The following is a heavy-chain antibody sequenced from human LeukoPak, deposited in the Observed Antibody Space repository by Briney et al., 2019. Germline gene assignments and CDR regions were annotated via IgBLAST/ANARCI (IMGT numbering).Heavy chain of an antibody. CDR1: GFTFSSYG. V-gene: IGHV3-33*06. CDR2: IWYDGSNK. D-gene: IGHD6-19*01. CDR3: AKVKWVAGGAFDI. J-gene: IGHJ3*02. Sequence: HPGGSLRLSCAASGFTFSSYGMHWVRQAPGKGLEWVAVIWYDGSNKYYADSVKGRFTISRDNSKSTLYLQMNSLRAEDTAVYYCAKVKWVAGGAFDIWGQGTMVTVSS.